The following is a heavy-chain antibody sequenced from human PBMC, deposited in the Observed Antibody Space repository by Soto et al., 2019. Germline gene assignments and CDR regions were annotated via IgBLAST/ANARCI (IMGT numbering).Heavy chain of an antibody. Sequence: QVQLVESGGGVVQPGRSLRLSCAASGFTFSSYAMHWVRQAPGKGLEWVAVISYDGSNKYYADSVKGRFTISRDNSKNTLYLQMNSLRDEDTAVYYCANYYYGMDVWGQGTTVTVSS. V-gene: IGHV3-30-3*01. CDR2: ISYDGSNK. CDR3: ANYYYGMDV. J-gene: IGHJ6*02. CDR1: GFTFSSYA.